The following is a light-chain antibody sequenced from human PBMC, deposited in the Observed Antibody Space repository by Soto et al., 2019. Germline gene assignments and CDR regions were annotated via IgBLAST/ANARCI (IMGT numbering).Light chain of an antibody. Sequence: EMVLTQSPGTLSLSPGERATLSCRASQSCSSSYLTWYQQKPGQAPRLLIYGASSRATGIPDRFSGSGSGTDFTLTISRLEPEDFAVYYCQQYGSSQTWTFGQGTKV. CDR2: GAS. V-gene: IGKV3-20*01. J-gene: IGKJ1*01. CDR1: QSCSSSY. CDR3: QQYGSSQTWT.